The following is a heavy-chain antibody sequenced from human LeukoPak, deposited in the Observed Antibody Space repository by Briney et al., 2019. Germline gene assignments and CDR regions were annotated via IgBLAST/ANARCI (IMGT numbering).Heavy chain of an antibody. CDR1: GGSISSYY. CDR3: ARTVVGADYYFDY. Sequence: TTSETLSLTCTVSGGSISSYYWSWIRQPPGKGLEWIGYIFYSGSTNYNPSLKSRVTISVYTSKNQFSLKLSSVTAADTAVYYCARTVVGADYYFDYWGQGTLVTVSS. J-gene: IGHJ4*02. CDR2: IFYSGST. D-gene: IGHD1-26*01. V-gene: IGHV4-59*01.